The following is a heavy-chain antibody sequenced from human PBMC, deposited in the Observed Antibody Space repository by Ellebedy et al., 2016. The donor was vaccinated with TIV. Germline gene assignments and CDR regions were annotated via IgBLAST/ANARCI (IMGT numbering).Heavy chain of an antibody. CDR2: IIPIVGTA. CDR3: ARVTQWQGFDP. CDR1: RGTFSSYV. V-gene: IGHV1-69*04. Sequence: SVKVSXKASRGTFSSYVISWVRQAPGQGLEWMGRIIPIVGTANYAQKFQGRVTITADKSTSTAYMDLSSLRSEDTAVYYCARVTQWQGFDPWGQGTLVTVSS. D-gene: IGHD6-19*01. J-gene: IGHJ5*02.